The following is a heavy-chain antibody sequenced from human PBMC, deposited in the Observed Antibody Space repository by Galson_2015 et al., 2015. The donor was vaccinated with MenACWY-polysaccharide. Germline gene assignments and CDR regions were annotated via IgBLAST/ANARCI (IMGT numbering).Heavy chain of an antibody. V-gene: IGHV1-69*02. Sequence: SVKVSCKASGGTFSSYPISWVRQAPGQGLEWMGRIIPILGIANYAQKFQGRVTITADKSTSTAYMELSSLRSEDTAVYYCAKQGLLPLSYYGMDVWGQGTTVTVSS. CDR3: AKQGLLPLSYYGMDV. J-gene: IGHJ6*02. CDR2: IIPILGIA. D-gene: IGHD1-26*01. CDR1: GGTFSSYP.